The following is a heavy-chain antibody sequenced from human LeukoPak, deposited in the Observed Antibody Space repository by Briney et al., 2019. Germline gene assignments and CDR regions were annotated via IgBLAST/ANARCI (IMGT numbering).Heavy chain of an antibody. CDR1: GGSISSYY. CDR2: IYYSGST. CDR3: ARERRGSSWYQEDIVYHYYMDV. D-gene: IGHD6-13*01. J-gene: IGHJ6*03. Sequence: RSETLSLTCTVSGGSISSYYWSWIRQPPGKGLEWIGYIYYSGSTNYNPSLKSRVTISVDTSKNQFSLKLSSVTAADTAVYYCARERRGSSWYQEDIVYHYYMDVWGKGTSATVSS. V-gene: IGHV4-59*01.